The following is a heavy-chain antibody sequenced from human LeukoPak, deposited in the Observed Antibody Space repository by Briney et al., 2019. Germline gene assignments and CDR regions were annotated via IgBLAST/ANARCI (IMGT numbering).Heavy chain of an antibody. CDR3: ARMEYCSGGSCYLDLYWFDP. V-gene: IGHV7-4-1*02. CDR2: INTNTGNP. CDR1: GYTFTSYA. D-gene: IGHD2-15*01. J-gene: IGHJ5*02. Sequence: ASVKVSCKASGYTFTSYAMNWVRQAPGQGLEWMGWINTNTGNPTYAQGFTGRFVLSLDTSVSTAYLQISSLKAEDTAVYYCARMEYCSGGSCYLDLYWFDPWGQGTLVTVSS.